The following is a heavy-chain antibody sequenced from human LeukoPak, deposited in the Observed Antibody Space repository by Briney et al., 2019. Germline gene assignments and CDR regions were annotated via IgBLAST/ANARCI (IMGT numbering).Heavy chain of an antibody. V-gene: IGHV4-39*02. CDR1: GGSISSSGYY. Sequence: PSETLSLTCTVSGGSISSSGYYWSWIRQPPGKGLEWIVTIYYSGSAYYNPSLKTQVTISVDTSKNQFSLKLSSVTATDTAVYYCARDRGSAAVSWGQGTLVTVSS. D-gene: IGHD6-13*01. CDR2: IYYSGSA. J-gene: IGHJ5*02. CDR3: ARDRGSAAVS.